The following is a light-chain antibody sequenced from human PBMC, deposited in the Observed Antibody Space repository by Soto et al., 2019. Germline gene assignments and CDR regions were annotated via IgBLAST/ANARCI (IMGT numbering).Light chain of an antibody. V-gene: IGLV1-40*01. CDR2: GNS. Sequence: QSVLTQPPSVSGAPGQGVTISCTGSSSNIGAGYDVHWYQQLPGTAPKLLIYGNSNRPSGVPDRFSGSKSGNTASLTISGLQAEDEADYYCSSYTSSSTLVFGTGTKVTVL. CDR3: SSYTSSSTLV. J-gene: IGLJ1*01. CDR1: SSNIGAGYD.